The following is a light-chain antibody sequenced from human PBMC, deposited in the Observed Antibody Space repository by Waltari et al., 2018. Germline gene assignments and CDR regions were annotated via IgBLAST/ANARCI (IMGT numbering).Light chain of an antibody. J-gene: IGLJ2*01. CDR3: NSRDSSGNHVV. Sequence: QSALTQPASVSGSPGPSIRIPCTGTSCSVGGYNLDRWYQQYPGKAPKLMIYDVSSRPSGVSNRFSGSKSGNTASLTITGAQAEDEADYYCNSRDSSGNHVVFGGGTKLTVL. CDR1: SCSVGGYNL. CDR2: DVS. V-gene: IGLV2-14*01.